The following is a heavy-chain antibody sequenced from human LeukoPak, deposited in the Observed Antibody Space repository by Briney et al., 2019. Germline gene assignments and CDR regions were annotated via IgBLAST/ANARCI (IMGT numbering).Heavy chain of an antibody. CDR1: GYTFTSYD. V-gene: IGHV1-8*01. CDR2: MNPNSGNT. J-gene: IGHJ6*02. CDR3: AREAIRTYSGSYYYYYGMDV. D-gene: IGHD1-26*01. Sequence: ASVKVSSKASGYTFTSYDINWVRQATGQGLEWMGWMNPNSGNTGYAQKFQGRVTMTRNTSISTAYMELSSLRSEDTAVYYCAREAIRTYSGSYYYYYGMDVWGQGTTVTVSS.